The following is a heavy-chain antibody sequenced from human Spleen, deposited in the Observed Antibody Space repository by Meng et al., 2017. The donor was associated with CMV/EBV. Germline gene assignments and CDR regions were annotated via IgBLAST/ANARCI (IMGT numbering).Heavy chain of an antibody. CDR2: IYWNDDT. Sequence: FSLSTRGVGGGWLRPPPGEALEWLALIYWNDDTRYSPSPSLRSRLTVTKDTSKNQVVLTLSHMDPEDTATYFCAHSHRLDYGPSLDYWGQGTLVTVSS. J-gene: IGHJ4*02. V-gene: IGHV2-5*01. D-gene: IGHD4-17*01. CDR3: AHSHRLDYGPSLDY. CDR1: FSLSTRGVG.